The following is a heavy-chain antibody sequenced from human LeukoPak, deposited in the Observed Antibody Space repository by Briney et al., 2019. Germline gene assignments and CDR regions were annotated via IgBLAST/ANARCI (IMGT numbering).Heavy chain of an antibody. CDR3: AKVIAVTIIYYGMDV. CDR2: ISGSGGST. V-gene: IGHV3-23*01. D-gene: IGHD6-19*01. Sequence: PEGSLRLACAASGFTFSSYAMSWVRQAPGKGLEWVSAISGSGGSTYYADSVKGRFTISRGNSKNTLYLQMNSLRAEDTAVYYCAKVIAVTIIYYGMDVWGQGTTVTVSS. CDR1: GFTFSSYA. J-gene: IGHJ6*02.